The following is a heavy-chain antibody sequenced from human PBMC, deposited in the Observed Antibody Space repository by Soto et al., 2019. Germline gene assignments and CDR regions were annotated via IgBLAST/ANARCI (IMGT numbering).Heavy chain of an antibody. V-gene: IGHV4-4*02. J-gene: IGHJ4*02. CDR1: CGSISNLNG. Sequence: SQTLSLTCAVSCGSISNLNGWSCVHQPPGKGLEWIGKIYHSGSTNYNPSLKSRVTISVDTSKNQFSLKLSSVTAADTAVYYCARHSYYGSGSLPPFDYWGQGTLVTVSS. D-gene: IGHD3-10*01. CDR2: IYHSGST. CDR3: ARHSYYGSGSLPPFDY.